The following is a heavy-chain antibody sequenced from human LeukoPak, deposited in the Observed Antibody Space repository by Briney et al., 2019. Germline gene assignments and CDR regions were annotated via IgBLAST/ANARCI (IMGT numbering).Heavy chain of an antibody. D-gene: IGHD3-3*01. J-gene: IGHJ4*02. CDR3: ARDATYYDFWSGYYASDY. Sequence: ASVKVSCKASGYTLTDYYMHWVRQAPGQGLEWMGWISAYNGNTNYAQKLQGRVTMTTDTSTSTAYMELRSLRSDDTAVYYCARDATYYDFWSGYYASDYWGQGTLVTVSS. V-gene: IGHV1-18*04. CDR1: GYTLTDYY. CDR2: ISAYNGNT.